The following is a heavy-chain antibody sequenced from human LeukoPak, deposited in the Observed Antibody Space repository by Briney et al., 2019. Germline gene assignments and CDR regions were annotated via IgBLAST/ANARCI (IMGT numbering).Heavy chain of an antibody. V-gene: IGHV1-69*04. D-gene: IGHD3-10*01. CDR1: GGTFSSYA. CDR3: ARDYYGSGSPSAH. J-gene: IGHJ4*02. Sequence: PVKVSCKASGGTFSSYAISWVRQAPGQGLEWMGRIIPILGIANYAQKFQGRVTITADKSTSTAYMELSSLRSEDTAVYYCARDYYGSGSPSAHWGQGTLVTVSS. CDR2: IIPILGIA.